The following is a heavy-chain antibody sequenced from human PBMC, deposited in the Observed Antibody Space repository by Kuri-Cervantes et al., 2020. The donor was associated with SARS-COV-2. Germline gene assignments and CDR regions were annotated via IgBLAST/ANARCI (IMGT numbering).Heavy chain of an antibody. D-gene: IGHD6-13*01. Sequence: GESLKISCKASGCTFSSYAMSWVRQAPGQGLEWVSGIIPICGRAYYAHTVKGRFTITGDNSTNTVYLQLNSLRAEDTAVYYCAKGGYSSNLGGFDLWGQGTLVTVSS. CDR3: AKGGYSSNLGGFDL. CDR2: IIPICGRA. J-gene: IGHJ5*02. CDR1: GCTFSSYA. V-gene: IGHV3-23*01.